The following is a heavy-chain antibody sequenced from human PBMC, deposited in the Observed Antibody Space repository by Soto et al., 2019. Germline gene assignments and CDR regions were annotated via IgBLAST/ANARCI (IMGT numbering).Heavy chain of an antibody. CDR1: RFRVEVSN. CDR3: VKQTYYYDVSSYSPPGS. D-gene: IGHD3-22*01. V-gene: IGHV3-43*01. Sequence: WCPRLGCAACRFRVEVSNVHGVLQTLGQGLEWVSLITRDGTNTNYAESVKGRFTISRDNSKNSLYLQMNSLRTEDTALYYCVKQTYYYDVSSYSPPGSWGQRTPVTVSP. CDR2: ITRDGTNT. J-gene: IGHJ1*01.